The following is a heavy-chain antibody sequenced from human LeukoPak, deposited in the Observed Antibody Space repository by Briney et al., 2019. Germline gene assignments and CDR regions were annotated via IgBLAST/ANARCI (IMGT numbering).Heavy chain of an antibody. V-gene: IGHV3-53*04. J-gene: IGHJ4*02. CDR2: IYSGGST. Sequence: GGSLRLSCAASGFTVSSNYMSWVRQAPGKGLEWVSVIYSGGSTYYADSVKGRFTISRHNSKNTLYLQMNSLRAEDTAVYYCARASSYGDYSFDYWGQGTLVTVSS. CDR3: ARASSYGDYSFDY. D-gene: IGHD4-17*01. CDR1: GFTVSSNY.